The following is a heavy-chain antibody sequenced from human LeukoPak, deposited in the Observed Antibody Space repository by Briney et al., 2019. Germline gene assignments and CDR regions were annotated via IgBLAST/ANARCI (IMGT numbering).Heavy chain of an antibody. V-gene: IGHV1-46*01. J-gene: IGHJ5*02. Sequence: GASVKVSCKASGYTFTSYYMHWVRHAPGQGLEWMGIINPSGGSTSYTQKFQGRVTMTRDTSTSTAYMELSSLRYEDTAVYYCAREMAIIKGNNWFDPWGQGTLVTVSS. CDR1: GYTFTSYY. D-gene: IGHD2-21*01. CDR3: AREMAIIKGNNWFDP. CDR2: INPSGGST.